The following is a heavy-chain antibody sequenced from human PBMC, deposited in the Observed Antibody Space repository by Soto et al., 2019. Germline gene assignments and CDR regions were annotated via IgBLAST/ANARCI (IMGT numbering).Heavy chain of an antibody. CDR3: AKTSDGWYGAFHI. CDR2: ISGSGAST. V-gene: IGHV3-23*01. J-gene: IGHJ3*02. CDR1: GFTFTSYA. Sequence: EVQLLESGGGLVQPGGSLRLSCAASGFTFTSYAMTWVRQAPGKGLEWVSSISGSGASTYYADSVKGRFTISRDNSENTLYLQMNTLRAEDTAVYYCAKTSDGWYGAFHIWGQGTMVTVSS. D-gene: IGHD6-19*01.